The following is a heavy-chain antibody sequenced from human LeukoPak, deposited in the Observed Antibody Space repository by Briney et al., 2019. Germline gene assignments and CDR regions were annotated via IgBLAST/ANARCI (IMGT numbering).Heavy chain of an antibody. D-gene: IGHD2-2*03. CDR2: ISGDGRTT. J-gene: IGHJ4*02. V-gene: IGHV3-23*01. Sequence: GGSLRLSCEVTGFTFRIYALTWVRQAPGKGLEWVSTISGDGRTTSYADSVKGRFTMSRDNAENTLYLQMNSLRDEDTATYYCAKEGVEIIVGPAVGGLDDWGPGTLVTVSS. CDR3: AKEGVEIIVGPAVGGLDD. CDR1: GFTFRIYA.